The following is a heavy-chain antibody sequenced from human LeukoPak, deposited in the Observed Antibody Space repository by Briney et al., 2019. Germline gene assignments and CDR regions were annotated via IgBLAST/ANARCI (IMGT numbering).Heavy chain of an antibody. V-gene: IGHV3-23*01. CDR3: AKLRGFVLMLYWI. J-gene: IGHJ4*01. D-gene: IGHD2-8*01. CDR1: GFTVSSSF. CDR2: ISGSGGST. Sequence: GGSLRLSCAASGFTVSSSFMSWVRQAPGKGLEWVSAISGSGGSTYYADSVKGRFTISRDNSKDTLYLQMNSLRAEDTAVYYCAKLRGFVLMLYWIWAHGTLVTVSS.